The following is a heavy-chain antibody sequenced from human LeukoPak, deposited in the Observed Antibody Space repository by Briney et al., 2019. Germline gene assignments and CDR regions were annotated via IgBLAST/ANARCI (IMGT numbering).Heavy chain of an antibody. CDR3: AKASYSSGWPSIDY. CDR2: ISWNSGSI. J-gene: IGHJ4*02. CDR1: GFTFDDYA. Sequence: GRSLRLSCAASGFTFDDYAMHWVRQAPGKGLEWVSGISWNSGSIGYADSVKGRFTISRDNAKNSLYLQMNSLRAEDTALYYCAKASYSSGWPSIDYWGQGTLVTVSS. V-gene: IGHV3-9*01. D-gene: IGHD6-19*01.